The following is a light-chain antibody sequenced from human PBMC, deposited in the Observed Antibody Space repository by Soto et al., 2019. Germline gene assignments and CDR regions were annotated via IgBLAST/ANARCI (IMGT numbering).Light chain of an antibody. CDR2: EGS. V-gene: IGLV2-23*01. J-gene: IGLJ1*01. CDR3: CSFAGSSTYV. Sequence: QSALTQPASVSGSPGQSITISCTGTSSDVGSYNLVSWYQQHPGKDPKLMIYEGSKRPSGVSNRFSGSKSANTASLTISGLQAEDEADYHCCSFAGSSTYVFGTGTKLTVL. CDR1: SSDVGSYNL.